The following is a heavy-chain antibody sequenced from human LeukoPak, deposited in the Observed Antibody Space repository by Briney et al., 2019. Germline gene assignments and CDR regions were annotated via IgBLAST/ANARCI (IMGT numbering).Heavy chain of an antibody. CDR1: GYTFTNYY. J-gene: IGHJ6*04. Sequence: ASVKVCCKASGYTFTNYYMHWVRQAPGQGLEWMGKINPSDGSTNYAQKFQGRVTMTRDTSTSTVYMELSSLRSEDTAVYYCARVGLYYYYGMDVWGKGTTVTVSS. D-gene: IGHD3/OR15-3a*01. CDR3: ARVGLYYYYGMDV. CDR2: INPSDGST. V-gene: IGHV1-46*01.